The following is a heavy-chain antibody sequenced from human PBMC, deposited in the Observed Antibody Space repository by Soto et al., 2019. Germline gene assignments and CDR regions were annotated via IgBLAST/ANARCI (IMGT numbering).Heavy chain of an antibody. CDR2: VIPMFPKA. V-gene: IGHV1-69*06. D-gene: IGHD3-22*01. CDR3: ARCHSDSSGPGYLDS. CDR1: GGTFISDA. Sequence: QVRLVQSEAEVKKAGSSVKVSCKASGGTFISDAVTWVRQAPGQGLEWMGGVIPMFPKANYAQKFQGRATITAYTSTSTLSMELHSLKSEDTARYYCARCHSDSSGPGYLDSWGQGPLVTVTS. J-gene: IGHJ4*02.